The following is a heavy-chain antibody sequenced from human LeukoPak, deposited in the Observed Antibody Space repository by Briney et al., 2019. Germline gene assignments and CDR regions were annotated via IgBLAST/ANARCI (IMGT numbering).Heavy chain of an antibody. Sequence: SETLSLTCAVYSGSFSGYYWSWIRQPPGKGLEWIGEINHSGSTNYNPSLKSRVTISVDTSKNQFSLKLSSVTAADTAVYYCARRTRRSMVRGVVPAFFDYWGQGTLVTVSS. D-gene: IGHD3-10*01. V-gene: IGHV4-34*01. CDR2: INHSGST. CDR1: SGSFSGYY. J-gene: IGHJ4*02. CDR3: ARRTRRSMVRGVVPAFFDY.